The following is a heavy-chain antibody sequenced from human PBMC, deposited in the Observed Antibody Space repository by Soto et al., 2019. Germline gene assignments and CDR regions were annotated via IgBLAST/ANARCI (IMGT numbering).Heavy chain of an antibody. CDR1: GGSTSSYY. J-gene: IGHJ4*02. CDR2: IYYSGST. Sequence: PSETLSLTCSVSGGSTSSYYWSWIRQPPGKGLEWIGYIYYSGSTDYSPSLKSRVTMPIDTSQNQVSLKLTSVTTADTAVYYCAATSRYWGQGTLVTFSS. CDR3: AATSRY. V-gene: IGHV4-59*01.